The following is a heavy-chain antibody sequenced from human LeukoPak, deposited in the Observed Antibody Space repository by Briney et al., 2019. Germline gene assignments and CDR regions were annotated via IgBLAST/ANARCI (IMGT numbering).Heavy chain of an antibody. J-gene: IGHJ6*03. V-gene: IGHV1-69*01. Sequence: GASVKVSCKASGGTFSSYAISWVRQAPGQGLEWMGGIIPIFGTANYAQKFQGRVTITADESTSTAYMELSSLRSEDTAVYYCARETLRGYSYGNYYMDVWGKGTTVTVSS. CDR2: IIPIFGTA. D-gene: IGHD5-18*01. CDR1: GGTFSSYA. CDR3: ARETLRGYSYGNYYMDV.